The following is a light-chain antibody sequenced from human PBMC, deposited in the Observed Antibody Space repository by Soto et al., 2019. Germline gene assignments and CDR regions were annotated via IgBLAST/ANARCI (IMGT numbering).Light chain of an antibody. CDR2: EVS. Sequence: QSVLTQPAPVSGSPGQSITISCSGTSSDVGAYTSVSWYQQHPGKAPKLMIYEVSNRPSGVSNRFSGSKSANTASLTISGLQADDEAHYYCTSYTSDNRSYVFGTGTKVTVL. CDR1: SSDVGAYTS. CDR3: TSYTSDNRSYV. V-gene: IGLV2-14*01. J-gene: IGLJ1*01.